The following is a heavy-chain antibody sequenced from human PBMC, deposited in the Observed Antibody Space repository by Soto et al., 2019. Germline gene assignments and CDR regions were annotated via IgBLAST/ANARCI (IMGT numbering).Heavy chain of an antibody. D-gene: IGHD2-2*03. Sequence: QVHLVQSGAEVTKAGSSVKVSCKASGGTFSSHAFSWVRQAPGQGLEWVGGIIPIFETANYAQEFQGRVTISAEESTTTVILELNNLRSDDTAIYFCAIVDRTSWICNHWGPGTQVTVS. V-gene: IGHV1-69*01. CDR1: GGTFSSHA. CDR3: AIVDRTSWICNH. CDR2: IIPIFETA. J-gene: IGHJ4*02.